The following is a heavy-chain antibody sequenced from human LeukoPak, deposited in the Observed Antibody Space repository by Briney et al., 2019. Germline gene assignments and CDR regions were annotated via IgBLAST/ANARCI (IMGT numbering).Heavy chain of an antibody. Sequence: PGGSLRLSCTASGFTFGDYAMSWFRQAPGKGLEWVGFIRSKAYGGTTEYAAAAKGRFTISVEDAKSIAYLQMNSLKTEDTAVYYCTRENFDWLFLRAQSDAFDIWGQGTMVTVSS. D-gene: IGHD3-9*01. CDR2: IRSKAYGGTT. CDR1: GFTFGDYA. J-gene: IGHJ3*02. CDR3: TRENFDWLFLRAQSDAFDI. V-gene: IGHV3-49*03.